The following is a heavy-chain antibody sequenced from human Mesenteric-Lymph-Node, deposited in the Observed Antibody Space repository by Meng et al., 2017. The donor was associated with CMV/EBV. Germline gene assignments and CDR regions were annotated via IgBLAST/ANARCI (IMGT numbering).Heavy chain of an antibody. Sequence: SGYPFTPYYMHWMRQAPGAGLEWMGIINPSGGSTSYAQKLQGRVSMTGDTSTSTVYMDLSSLRSEDTAVYYCAREVNYGSASSHFDYWGQGTLVTVSS. CDR1: GYPFTPYY. D-gene: IGHD3-10*01. V-gene: IGHV1-46*04. J-gene: IGHJ4*02. CDR2: INPSGGST. CDR3: AREVNYGSASSHFDY.